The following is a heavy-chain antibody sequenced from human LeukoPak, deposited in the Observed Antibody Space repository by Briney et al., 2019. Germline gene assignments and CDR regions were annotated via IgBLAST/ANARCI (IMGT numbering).Heavy chain of an antibody. CDR1: GSPVSGYS. Sequence: PGGSLRLSCAVSGSPVSGYSMNWVRQGPGKGLEWISIIMSDIVSGSVIYADSVRGRFTISRDDAKNSLYLQMNSLTDEDTAVYYCVRGRYCSGGGCYFDYWGQGTQVTVPS. J-gene: IGHJ4*02. CDR3: VRGRYCSGGGCYFDY. V-gene: IGHV3-48*02. CDR2: IMSDIVSGSV. D-gene: IGHD2-15*01.